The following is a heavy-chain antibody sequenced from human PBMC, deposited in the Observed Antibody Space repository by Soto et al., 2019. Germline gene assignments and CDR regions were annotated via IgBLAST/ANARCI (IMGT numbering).Heavy chain of an antibody. CDR1: GGSFSGYF. Sequence: QVQLQLWGAGLLKPSETLSLTCVVDGGSFSGYFWSWIRQPPGQGLEWIGEIDHSGTTNYNPSLKCRVTMPIDTSKTKCSVKLNSVTAADTAVYCCASESNFVVGSGHFYDCYIDVWGRGTRVTVSS. D-gene: IGHD1-26*01. CDR2: IDHSGTT. J-gene: IGHJ6*03. CDR3: ASESNFVVGSGHFYDCYIDV. V-gene: IGHV4-34*01.